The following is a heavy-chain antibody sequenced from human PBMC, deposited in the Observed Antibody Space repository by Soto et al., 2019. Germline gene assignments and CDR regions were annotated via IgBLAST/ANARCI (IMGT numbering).Heavy chain of an antibody. CDR2: IIPIFGTA. CDR1: GGTFSSYA. D-gene: IGHD3-22*01. J-gene: IGHJ4*02. V-gene: IGHV1-69*13. CDR3: SSLSYYYDSSGYYYEPPYFDY. Sequence: SVKVSCKASGGTFSSYAISWVRQAPGQGLEWMGGIIPIFGTANYAQKFQGRVTITADESTSTAYMELSSLRSEDTAVYYCSSLSYYYDSSGYYYEPPYFDYWGQGTLVTVSS.